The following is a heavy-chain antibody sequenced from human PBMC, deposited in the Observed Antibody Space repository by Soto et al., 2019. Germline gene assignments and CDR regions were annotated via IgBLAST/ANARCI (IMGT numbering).Heavy chain of an antibody. CDR3: AKDQATPPSPFDF. CDR1: GFTFRSYS. J-gene: IGHJ4*02. V-gene: IGHV3-23*01. CDR2: INGGRTNT. Sequence: PGGSLRLSCAASGFTFRSYSMSWVRQAPGKGLEWVSLINGGRTNTYYADSVKGRFTISRDNSKNTLCLQMNSLRAEDTAVYYCAKDQATPPSPFDFWGQGTLVTVSS.